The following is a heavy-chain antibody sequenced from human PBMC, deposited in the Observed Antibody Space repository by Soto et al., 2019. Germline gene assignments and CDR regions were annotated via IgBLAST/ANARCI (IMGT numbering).Heavy chain of an antibody. Sequence: QVPLVQSGAEMKKPGSSVKVSCKASGDTFSTSTFTWVRQAPGQGLEWMGRIIPIFGTAVYAQKFQGRVRITADKSTSSAYMELSSLRSDDTAGYYCATDSPIGSEFSGHDDIDLWGPRTLVTVSS. CDR1: GDTFSTST. CDR2: IIPIFGTA. D-gene: IGHD5-12*01. V-gene: IGHV1-69*08. CDR3: ATDSPIGSEFSGHDDIDL. J-gene: IGHJ4*02.